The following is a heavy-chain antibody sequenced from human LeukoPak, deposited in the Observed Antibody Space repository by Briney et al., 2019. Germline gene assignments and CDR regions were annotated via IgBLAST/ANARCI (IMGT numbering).Heavy chain of an antibody. CDR1: GGSFSGYY. CDR3: ARDHVITFGGVIVPYYFDY. CDR2: INHSGST. J-gene: IGHJ4*02. D-gene: IGHD3-16*02. V-gene: IGHV4-34*01. Sequence: SETLSLTCAVYGGSFSGYYWSWIRQPPGKGLEWIGEINHSGSTNYNPSLKSRVTISVDTSKNQFSLKLSSVTAADTAVYRCARDHVITFGGVIVPYYFDYWGQGTLVTVSS.